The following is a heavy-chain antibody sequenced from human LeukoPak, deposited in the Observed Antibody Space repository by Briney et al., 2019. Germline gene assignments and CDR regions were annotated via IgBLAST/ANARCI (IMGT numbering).Heavy chain of an antibody. J-gene: IGHJ4*02. CDR2: ISSSSSTI. V-gene: IGHV3-48*01. CDR3: ARDLLGGYCSSTSCYESYFDY. D-gene: IGHD2-2*01. CDR1: GFTFSSYS. Sequence: PGGSLRLSCAASGFTFSSYSMNWVRQAPGKGLEWVSYISSSSSTIYYADSVKGRFTISRDNAKNSLYLQMNSLRAEDTAVYYCARDLLGGYCSSTSCYESYFDYWGQGTLVTVSS.